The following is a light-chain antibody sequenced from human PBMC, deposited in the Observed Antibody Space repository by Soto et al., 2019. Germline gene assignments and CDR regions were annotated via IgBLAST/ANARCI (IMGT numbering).Light chain of an antibody. CDR3: QQSHKTPRT. J-gene: IGKJ1*01. CDR2: AAS. Sequence: DLQMTQSPSSLSASIGDRVTITCRASQNIGIYLNWYQQKPGKAPELLIYAASSLKSGVPSRFSGSGSGTEFTLTISGLRPEDFATYSCQQSHKTPRTFGKGTRVEIK. CDR1: QNIGIY. V-gene: IGKV1-39*01.